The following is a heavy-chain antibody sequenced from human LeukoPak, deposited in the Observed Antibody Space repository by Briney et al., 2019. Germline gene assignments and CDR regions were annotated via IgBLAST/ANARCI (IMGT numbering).Heavy chain of an antibody. Sequence: ASVKVPCKASGYTFTSYYMHWVRQAPGQGLEWMGIINPSGGSTRYAQKFQGRVTMTRDMSTSTVYMELSSLRSEDTAVYYCARAAYCSGGSCHFDYWGQGTLVTVSS. CDR1: GYTFTSYY. CDR3: ARAAYCSGGSCHFDY. J-gene: IGHJ4*02. D-gene: IGHD2-15*01. CDR2: INPSGGST. V-gene: IGHV1-46*01.